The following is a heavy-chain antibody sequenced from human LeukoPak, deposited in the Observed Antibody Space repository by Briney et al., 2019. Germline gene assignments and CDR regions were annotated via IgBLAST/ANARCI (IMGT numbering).Heavy chain of an antibody. CDR1: GFTFSSYW. J-gene: IGHJ4*02. D-gene: IGHD6-19*01. CDR3: AKDSIAVTGTGYIDY. Sequence: GGSLRLSCAASGFTFSSYWMHWVRQAPGKGLEWISLISWDGAYTYYADSVKGRFTISRDNSKHSLYLQMNSLTAEDTALYYCAKDSIAVTGTGYIDYWGQGTLVTVSS. CDR2: ISWDGAYT. V-gene: IGHV3-43D*03.